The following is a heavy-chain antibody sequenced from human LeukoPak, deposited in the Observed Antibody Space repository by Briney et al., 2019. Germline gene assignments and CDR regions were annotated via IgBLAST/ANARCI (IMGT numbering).Heavy chain of an antibody. Sequence: SETLSLTCTVSGGSISNKYWSWIRQPPGKGLEWIGYIHYTGSTNYNPSLKSRVTISVETSKNQFSLKLKSVTAADTAVYYCARGGYYGSGNDFRFDPWGQGTLVTVSS. V-gene: IGHV4-59*01. CDR2: IHYTGST. CDR1: GGSISNKY. CDR3: ARGGYYGSGNDFRFDP. D-gene: IGHD3-10*01. J-gene: IGHJ5*02.